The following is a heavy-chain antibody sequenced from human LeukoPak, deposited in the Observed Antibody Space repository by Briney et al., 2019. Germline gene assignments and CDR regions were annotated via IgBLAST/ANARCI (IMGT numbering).Heavy chain of an antibody. Sequence: GGSLRLSCAASGFTVSSNYMSWVRQAPGKGLEWVSFIYSGGSTYYADSVKGRFTIPRDNSKNTLYLQINSLRAEDTAVYYCARDAPLSGYCSSTSCYADAFDIWGQGTMVTVSS. CDR1: GFTVSSNY. V-gene: IGHV3-53*01. CDR3: ARDAPLSGYCSSTSCYADAFDI. J-gene: IGHJ3*02. D-gene: IGHD2-2*01. CDR2: IYSGGST.